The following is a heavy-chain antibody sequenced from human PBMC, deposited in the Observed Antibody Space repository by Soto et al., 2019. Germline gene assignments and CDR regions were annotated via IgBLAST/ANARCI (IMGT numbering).Heavy chain of an antibody. CDR2: ISSSSSYI. D-gene: IGHD2-15*01. Sequence: GGSLRLSCAASGFTFSSYSMNWVRQAPGKGLEWVSSISSSSSYIYYADSVKGRFTISRDNAKNSLYLQMNSLGAEDTAVYYCAREAGYCSGGSCYPGSSYFDYWGQGTLVTVSS. J-gene: IGHJ4*02. V-gene: IGHV3-21*01. CDR3: AREAGYCSGGSCYPGSSYFDY. CDR1: GFTFSSYS.